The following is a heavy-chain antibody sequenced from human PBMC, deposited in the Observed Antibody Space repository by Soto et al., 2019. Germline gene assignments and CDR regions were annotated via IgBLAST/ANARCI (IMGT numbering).Heavy chain of an antibody. CDR1: GGSISRSSHY. D-gene: IGHD1-7*01. J-gene: IGHJ4*02. V-gene: IGHV4-39*02. CDR2: IYSSGST. CDR3: AKEEYSNSGFDS. Sequence: SETLSLTCTVSGGSISRSSHYWGWIRQPPGKVLEWIVNIYSSGSTDYNPSLKSRVTISVDTWKGQFSLKLSSATASETAVYYCAKEEYSNSGFDSWGQGTLVTVSX.